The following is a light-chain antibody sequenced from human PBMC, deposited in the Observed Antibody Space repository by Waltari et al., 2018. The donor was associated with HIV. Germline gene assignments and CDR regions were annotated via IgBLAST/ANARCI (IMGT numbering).Light chain of an antibody. V-gene: IGKV1-5*03. CDR2: KAS. J-gene: IGKJ1*01. CDR1: HNVYTW. CDR3: FHYQNPART. Sequence: DIQMTQSPSTLSASVGDSVTITCRASHNVYTWLAWYQQKPGEVPKLLINKASTLAGGVPSRFSGGGSGTESTLTITSLQPEDRATDYGFHYQNPARTFGQGTRWTS.